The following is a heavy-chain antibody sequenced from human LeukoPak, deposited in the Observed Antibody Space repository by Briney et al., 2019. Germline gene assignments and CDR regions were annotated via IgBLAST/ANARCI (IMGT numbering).Heavy chain of an antibody. Sequence: SQTLSLTCTVSGGSISSGDYYWSWIRQPPGKGLEWIGYIYYSESTYYNPSLKSRVTISVDTSKNQFSLKLSSVTAADTAVYYCARSRDGYNRALDYWGQGTLVTVSS. J-gene: IGHJ4*02. CDR3: ARSRDGYNRALDY. D-gene: IGHD5-24*01. CDR1: GGSISSGDYY. CDR2: IYYSEST. V-gene: IGHV4-30-4*01.